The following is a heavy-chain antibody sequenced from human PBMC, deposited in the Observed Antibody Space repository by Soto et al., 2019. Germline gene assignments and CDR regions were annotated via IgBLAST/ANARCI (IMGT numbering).Heavy chain of an antibody. CDR1: GYTFTSYG. Sequence: EASVKVSCKASGYTFTSYGISWVRQAPGQGLEWMGWISAYNGNTNYAQKLQGRVTMTTDTSTSTAYMELRSLRSDDTAVYYCARDKRPGIAVAGPGYWGQGTLVTVSS. V-gene: IGHV1-18*01. D-gene: IGHD6-19*01. CDR3: ARDKRPGIAVAGPGY. CDR2: ISAYNGNT. J-gene: IGHJ4*02.